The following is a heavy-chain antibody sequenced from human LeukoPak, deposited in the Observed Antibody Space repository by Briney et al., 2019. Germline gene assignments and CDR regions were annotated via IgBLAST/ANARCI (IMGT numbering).Heavy chain of an antibody. CDR2: IIPIFGTA. CDR1: GGTFSSYA. CDR3: ARDGAGPGCSSTSCYGSKSLNY. J-gene: IGHJ4*02. D-gene: IGHD2-2*01. V-gene: IGHV1-69*13. Sequence: SVKVSCKASGGTFSSYAISWVRQAPGQGLEWMGGIIPIFGTANYAQKFQGRVTITADESTSTAYMELSSLRSEDTAVYYCARDGAGPGCSSTSCYGSKSLNYWGQGTLVTVSS.